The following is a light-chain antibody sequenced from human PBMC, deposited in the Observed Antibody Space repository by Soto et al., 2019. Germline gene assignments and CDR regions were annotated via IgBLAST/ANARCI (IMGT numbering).Light chain of an antibody. V-gene: IGLV2-14*01. CDR2: EVS. Sequence: QSALTQPASVSGSPGQSITISCTGTSSDVGGYNFVSWYQQHPGKAPQLMINEVSHRPLWVSNRFSGSKSGNTASLTISGLQTEDEADYYCSSYTGSTYVFGTGTKLAVL. CDR3: SSYTGSTYV. CDR1: SSDVGGYNF. J-gene: IGLJ1*01.